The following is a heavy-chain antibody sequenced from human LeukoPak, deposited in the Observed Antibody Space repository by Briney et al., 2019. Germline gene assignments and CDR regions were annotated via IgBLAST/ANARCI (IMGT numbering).Heavy chain of an antibody. CDR2: IYDSGST. CDR3: ASRCGASAYFDP. D-gene: IGHD2-15*01. CDR1: GGSISSTKDY. J-gene: IGHJ4*02. V-gene: IGHV4-39*01. Sequence: AETLSLTCTVSGGSISSTKDYWGWIRQPPEKGLEGIGRIYDSGSTFYNPSLKSRVTISVNTSHNQFSRKLNSVTAAETAVYYCASRCGASAYFDPWGQRTLVTVSS.